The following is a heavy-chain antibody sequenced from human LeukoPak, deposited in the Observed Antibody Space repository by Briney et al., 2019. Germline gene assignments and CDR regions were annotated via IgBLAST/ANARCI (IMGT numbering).Heavy chain of an antibody. CDR2: IYYTGYT. J-gene: IGHJ4*02. CDR1: GDSISSYY. D-gene: IGHD2-2*01. V-gene: IGHV4-59*04. Sequence: SETLSLTCTVSGDSISSYYWSWIRQPPGKGLEWIWTIYYTGYTYYNPSLKSRVTISLDASKKQFSLKLSSVTAADTAVYYCARRISHCTSVSCLMAYFDYWGQGTLVTVSS. CDR3: ARRISHCTSVSCLMAYFDY.